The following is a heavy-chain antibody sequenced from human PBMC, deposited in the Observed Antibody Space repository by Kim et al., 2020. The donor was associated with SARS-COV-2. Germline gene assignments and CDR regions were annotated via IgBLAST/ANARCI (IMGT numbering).Heavy chain of an antibody. D-gene: IGHD1-26*01. CDR3: AKENMVGASAGMDV. V-gene: IGHV3-9*01. Sequence: GYEDYVKGRFTISRDNAKNSLYLQMNSLRAEDTALYYCAKENMVGASAGMDVWGQGTTVTVSS. J-gene: IGHJ6*02.